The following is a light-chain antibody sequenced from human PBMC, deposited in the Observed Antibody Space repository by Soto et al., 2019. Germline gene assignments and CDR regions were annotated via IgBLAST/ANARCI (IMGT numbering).Light chain of an antibody. CDR2: DNN. Sequence: QSVLTQSPSVXXXXGQKVTISRSGSSSNIGNNYVSWYQQLPGTAPKLLIYDNNKRPSGIPDRFSGSKSGTSGTLDITGLQTGDEADYYCATWDGSLPGEVFGGGTKLTVL. J-gene: IGLJ2*01. CDR3: ATWDGSLPGEV. CDR1: SSNIGNNY. V-gene: IGLV1-51*01.